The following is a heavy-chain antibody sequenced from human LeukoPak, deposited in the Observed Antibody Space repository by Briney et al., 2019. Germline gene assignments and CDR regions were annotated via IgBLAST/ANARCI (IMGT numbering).Heavy chain of an antibody. Sequence: PSQTLSLTCTVSGGSISSYYWSWIRQPPGKGLEWIGYIYYSGSTNYNPSLKGRVTISVDTSKNQFSLKLSSVTAADTAVYYCARVFRTLLTYYFDYWGQGTLVTVSS. J-gene: IGHJ4*02. V-gene: IGHV4-59*01. CDR2: IYYSGST. CDR1: GGSISSYY. CDR3: ARVFRTLLTYYFDY. D-gene: IGHD1-26*01.